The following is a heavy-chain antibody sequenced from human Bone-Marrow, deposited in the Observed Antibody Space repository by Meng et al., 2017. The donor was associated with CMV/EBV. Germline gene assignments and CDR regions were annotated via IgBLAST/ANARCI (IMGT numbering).Heavy chain of an antibody. V-gene: IGHV3-21*01. J-gene: IGHJ4*02. CDR3: ARDHNSWSPYYFDY. CDR1: GFTFSGYS. Sequence: ASGFTFSGYSMNWVRQAPGKGLEWVSSISSTSTYIYYADSVKGRFTISRDNAKNSLYLQMSSLRAEDTAVYYCARDHNSWSPYYFDYWGQGTLVTVSS. D-gene: IGHD6-6*01. CDR2: ISSTSTYI.